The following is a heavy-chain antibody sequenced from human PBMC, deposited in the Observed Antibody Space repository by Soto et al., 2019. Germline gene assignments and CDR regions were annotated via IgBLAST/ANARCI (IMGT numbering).Heavy chain of an antibody. CDR2: ISYDGSNK. Sequence: QTGGSLRLSCAASGFTFSSYAMHWVRQAPGKGLEWVAVISYDGSNKYYADSVKGRFTISRDNSKNTLYLQMNSLRAEDTAVYYCARDLWTTVVTGYYGMDVWGQGTTVTVSS. CDR1: GFTFSSYA. CDR3: ARDLWTTVVTGYYGMDV. D-gene: IGHD4-17*01. V-gene: IGHV3-30-3*01. J-gene: IGHJ6*02.